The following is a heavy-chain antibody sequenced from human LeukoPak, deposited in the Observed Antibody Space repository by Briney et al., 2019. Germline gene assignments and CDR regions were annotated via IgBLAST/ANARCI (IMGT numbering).Heavy chain of an antibody. CDR1: GGSISSDH. Sequence: TETLSLNCTISGGSISSDHWSWIRQPPGKGLERVGYIYYSGSTNYNPSLKSQDTISVDTSKNQFSLKLSSVTAADPAVYYCARDLGITGTHAFDIWGQGTMVTVSS. V-gene: IGHV4-59*01. CDR3: ARDLGITGTHAFDI. J-gene: IGHJ3*02. D-gene: IGHD1/OR15-1a*01. CDR2: IYYSGST.